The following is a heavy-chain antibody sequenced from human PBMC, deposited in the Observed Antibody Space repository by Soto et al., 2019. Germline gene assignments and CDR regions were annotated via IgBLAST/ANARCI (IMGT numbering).Heavy chain of an antibody. CDR3: ASAVPGRGYCTNGVCPPTGWFDP. Sequence: QVQLVQSGAEVKKPGASVKVSCKASGYTFTSYYMHWVRQAPGQGLEWMGIINPSGGSTSYAQKFQGRGTMTRNTSTSTVYMELSSLRSVDTAVYYCASAVPGRGYCTNGVCPPTGWFDPWGQGTLVTVSS. J-gene: IGHJ5*02. CDR1: GYTFTSYY. CDR2: INPSGGST. V-gene: IGHV1-46*01. D-gene: IGHD2-8*01.